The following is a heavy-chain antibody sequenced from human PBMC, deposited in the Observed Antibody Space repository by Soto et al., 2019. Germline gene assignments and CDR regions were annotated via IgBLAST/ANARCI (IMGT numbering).Heavy chain of an antibody. J-gene: IGHJ4*02. D-gene: IGHD2-15*01. CDR3: ARRYCSGRSCSLDY. V-gene: IGHV4-59*08. CDR2: IYYSGST. Sequence: QVQLQESGPGLVKPSETLSLTCTVSGGSITSYYWSWIRQPPGKGLEWIGYIYYSGSTNYNPSLKSRVTISVDTSKNQFSLKLSSVTAADTAMYYCARRYCSGRSCSLDYWGQGTLVTVSS. CDR1: GGSITSYY.